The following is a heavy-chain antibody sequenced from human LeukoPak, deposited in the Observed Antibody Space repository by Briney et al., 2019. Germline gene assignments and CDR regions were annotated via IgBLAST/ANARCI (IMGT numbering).Heavy chain of an antibody. CDR1: GFTFSSYG. CDR2: IRYDGSNK. Sequence: GGSLRLSCAASGFTFSSYGMHWVRQAPGKGLEWVAFIRYDGSNKYYADSVKGRFTISRDNSKNTLYLQMNSLRAEDTAVYYCAKRPNPMTIAAAGGEFDYWGQGTLVTVSS. J-gene: IGHJ4*02. V-gene: IGHV3-30*02. D-gene: IGHD6-13*01. CDR3: AKRPNPMTIAAAGGEFDY.